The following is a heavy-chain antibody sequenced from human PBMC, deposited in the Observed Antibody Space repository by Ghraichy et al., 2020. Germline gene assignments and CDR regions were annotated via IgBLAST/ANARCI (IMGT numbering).Heavy chain of an antibody. D-gene: IGHD1-26*01. V-gene: IGHV4-34*01. CDR1: GGSFSGYY. J-gene: IGHJ5*02. CDR3: ASPVGYNWFDP. Sequence: TLSLTCAVYGGSFSGYYWSWIRQPPGKGLEWIGEINHSGSTNYNPSLKSRVTISVDTSKNQFSLKLSSVTAADTAVYYCASPVGYNWFDPWGQGTLVTVSS. CDR2: INHSGST.